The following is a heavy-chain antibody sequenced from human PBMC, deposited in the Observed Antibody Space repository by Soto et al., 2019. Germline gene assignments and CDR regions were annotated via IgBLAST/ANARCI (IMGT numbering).Heavy chain of an antibody. V-gene: IGHV3-21*01. CDR2: ISSSSSYI. D-gene: IGHD2-2*01. CDR3: ARGTVVVPAALYYYYGMDV. J-gene: IGHJ6*02. Sequence: SLRLSCASSGFTFSSYSMNWVRQAPGKGLEWVSSISSSSSYIYYADSVKGRFTISRDNAKNSLYLQMNSLRAEDTAVYYCARGTVVVPAALYYYYGMDVWGQGTTVTVSS. CDR1: GFTFSSYS.